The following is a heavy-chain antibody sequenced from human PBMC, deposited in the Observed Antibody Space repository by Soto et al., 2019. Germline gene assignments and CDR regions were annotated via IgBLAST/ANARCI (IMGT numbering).Heavy chain of an antibody. J-gene: IGHJ6*02. CDR3: AKNVWGITIFGGMDV. CDR1: GFTCSGFG. D-gene: IGHD3-9*01. CDR2: IRGSGGST. V-gene: IGHV3-23*01. Sequence: GSLRLSCSASGFTCSGFGRVWVRQAPGKGLEWVSAIRGSGGSTNYEDTVKGRFNISRDNSKNTLYRKMNSLRAEDTAVYYCAKNVWGITIFGGMDVWGQGTTVTVSS.